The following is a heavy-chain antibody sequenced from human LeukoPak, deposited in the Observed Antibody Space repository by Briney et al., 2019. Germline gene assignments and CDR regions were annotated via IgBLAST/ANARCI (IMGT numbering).Heavy chain of an antibody. V-gene: IGHV3-49*04. Sequence: QTGGSLRLSCTASGFTFGDYAMSWVRQAPGKGLEWVGFIRSKAYGGTTEYAASVKGRFTISRDDSKSTAYLQMNSLKTEDTAVYYRTRVYTLYYDSSGYYAYWGQGTLVTVSS. CDR1: GFTFGDYA. CDR3: TRVYTLYYDSSGYYAY. J-gene: IGHJ4*02. CDR2: IRSKAYGGTT. D-gene: IGHD3-22*01.